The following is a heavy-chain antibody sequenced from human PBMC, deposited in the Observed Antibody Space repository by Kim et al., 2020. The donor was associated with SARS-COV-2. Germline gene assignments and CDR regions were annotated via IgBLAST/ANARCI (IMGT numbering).Heavy chain of an antibody. D-gene: IGHD6-19*01. CDR1: GFTFSDYW. V-gene: IGHV3-7*03. J-gene: IGHJ1*01. Sequence: GGSLRLSCAASGFTFSDYWMSWVRQAPGKGLEWVASIKQDESEKYYVDSVKGRFTISRDNAKNSLYLQMNSLRAEDTAVYYCARGKQWLVFQHWGQGTLVTVSS. CDR3: ARGKQWLVFQH. CDR2: IKQDESEK.